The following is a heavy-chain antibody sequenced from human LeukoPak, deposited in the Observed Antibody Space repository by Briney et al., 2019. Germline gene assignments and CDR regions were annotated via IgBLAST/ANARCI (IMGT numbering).Heavy chain of an antibody. V-gene: IGHV4-61*08. CDR1: GGSVSSSGYS. D-gene: IGHD5-24*01. Sequence: SETLSLTCTVSGGSVSSSGYSWNWIRQPPGKTLEWIGYTYYSGRTNYNPSLKSRVTISLDTSKNQFSLKLSPVTAADTAVYYCARSRDGYNRFDYWGQGTLVTVSS. CDR3: ARSRDGYNRFDY. J-gene: IGHJ4*02. CDR2: TYYSGRT.